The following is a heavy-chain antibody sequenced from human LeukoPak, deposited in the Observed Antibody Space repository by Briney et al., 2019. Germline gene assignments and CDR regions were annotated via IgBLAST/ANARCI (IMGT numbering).Heavy chain of an antibody. CDR3: ARSARAYYGSGSDFDY. CDR1: GYTFTSYD. J-gene: IGHJ4*02. CDR2: MNPNSGNT. Sequence: ASVKVSCKASGYTFTSYDINWVRQATGQGLEWMGWMNPNSGNTGYAQKFQGRVTMTRNTSISTAYMELSSLRSEDTAVYYCARSARAYYGSGSDFDYWGQGTLVTVSS. V-gene: IGHV1-8*01. D-gene: IGHD3-10*01.